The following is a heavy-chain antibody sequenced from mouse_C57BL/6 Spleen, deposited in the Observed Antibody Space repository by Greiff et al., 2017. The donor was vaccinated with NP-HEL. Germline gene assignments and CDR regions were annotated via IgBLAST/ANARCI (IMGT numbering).Heavy chain of an antibody. V-gene: IGHV1-82*01. CDR1: GYAFSSSW. Sequence: VQLQQSGPELVKPGASVKISCKASGYAFSSSWMNWVKQRPGKGLEWIGRIYPGDGDTNYNGKFKGKATLTADKSSSTAYMQLSSLTSEDSAVYFCARQRRLDAYWGQGTLVTVSA. D-gene: IGHD3-2*02. J-gene: IGHJ3*01. CDR3: ARQRRLDAY. CDR2: IYPGDGDT.